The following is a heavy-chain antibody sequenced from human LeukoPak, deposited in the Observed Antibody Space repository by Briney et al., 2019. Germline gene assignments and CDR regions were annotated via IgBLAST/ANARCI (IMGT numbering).Heavy chain of an antibody. J-gene: IGHJ1*01. Sequence: GASVKVSCKASGGTFSSYAISWVRQAPGQGLEWMGGIIPIFGTANYAQKFQGRVTITADESTSTAYMELSSLRSEDTAVYYCAGGYCSSTSCYQFYGYFQYWGQGTLVTVSS. CDR2: IIPIFGTA. CDR1: GGTFSSYA. V-gene: IGHV1-69*13. D-gene: IGHD2-2*01. CDR3: AGGYCSSTSCYQFYGYFQY.